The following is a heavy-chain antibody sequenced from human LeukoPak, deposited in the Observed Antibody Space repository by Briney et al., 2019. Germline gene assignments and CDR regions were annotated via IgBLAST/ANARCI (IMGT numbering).Heavy chain of an antibody. Sequence: ASETLSLTCTVSGGSLSRGGYYWSWIRQHPGKGLAWIGYIYYSGSTYYNPSLKSRVTISVDTSKNQFSLKLSSVTAADTAVYYCARGLQYQLVSIRDAFDIWGQGTMVTVSS. CDR3: ARGLQYQLVSIRDAFDI. CDR2: IYYSGST. CDR1: GGSLSRGGYY. V-gene: IGHV4-31*03. D-gene: IGHD2-2*01. J-gene: IGHJ3*02.